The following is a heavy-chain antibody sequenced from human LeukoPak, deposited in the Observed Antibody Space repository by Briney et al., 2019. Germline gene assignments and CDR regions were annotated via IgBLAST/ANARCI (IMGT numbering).Heavy chain of an antibody. V-gene: IGHV3-21*01. Sequence: GGSLRLSCAASGFAFNTYSMNWVRQAPGKGLEWVSFIFSSSTYIYYTDSVKGRFTISRDNARNSLYLQMNSLRAEDTAVYYCARDLNWNYEFFRAVVGPLDYWGQGTLVTVSS. CDR1: GFAFNTYS. CDR3: ARDLNWNYEFFRAVVGPLDY. CDR2: IFSSSTYI. D-gene: IGHD1-7*01. J-gene: IGHJ4*02.